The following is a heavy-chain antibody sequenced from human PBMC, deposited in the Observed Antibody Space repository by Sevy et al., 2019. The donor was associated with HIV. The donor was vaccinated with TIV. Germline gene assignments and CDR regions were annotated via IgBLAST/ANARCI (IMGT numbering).Heavy chain of an antibody. CDR3: AGRAQLGGGYYYYGMDV. CDR2: IYYSGST. Sequence: SETLSLTCTVSGGSISSSSYYWGWIRQPPGKGLEWIGSIYYSGSTYYNPSLKSRVTISGDTSKNQFSLKLSSVTAADTAVYYCAGRAQLGGGYYYYGMDVWGQGTTVTVSS. V-gene: IGHV4-39*01. CDR1: GGSISSSSYY. D-gene: IGHD6-6*01. J-gene: IGHJ6*02.